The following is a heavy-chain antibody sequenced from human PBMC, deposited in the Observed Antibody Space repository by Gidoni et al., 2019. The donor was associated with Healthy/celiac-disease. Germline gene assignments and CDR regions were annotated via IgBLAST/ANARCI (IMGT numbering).Heavy chain of an antibody. V-gene: IGHV4-61*02. CDR1: GGSISSGSYY. Sequence: QVQLQESGPGLVKPSQTLSLTCTVSGGSISSGSYYWSWIRQPAGKGLEWIGRSYTSGSTNYNPSLKSRVTISVDTSKNQFSLKLSSVTAADTAVYYCARDYPPPWGATPETWSDPWGQGTLVTVSS. CDR2: SYTSGST. D-gene: IGHD1-26*01. J-gene: IGHJ5*02. CDR3: ARDYPPPWGATPETWSDP.